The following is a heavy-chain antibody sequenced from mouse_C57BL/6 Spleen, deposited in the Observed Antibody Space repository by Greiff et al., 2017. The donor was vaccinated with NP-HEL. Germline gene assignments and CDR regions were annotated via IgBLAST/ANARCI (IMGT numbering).Heavy chain of an antibody. D-gene: IGHD4-1*01. CDR2: IDPSDSYT. V-gene: IGHV1-59*01. CDR3: ARPSHWDVGGY. CDR1: GYTFTSYW. Sequence: QVQLQQPGAELVRPGTSVKLSCKASGYTFTSYWMHWVKQRPGQGLEWIGVIDPSDSYTNYNQKFKGKATLTVDTSSSTAYMQLSSLTSEDSAVYYCARPSHWDVGGYWGQGTTLTVSS. J-gene: IGHJ2*01.